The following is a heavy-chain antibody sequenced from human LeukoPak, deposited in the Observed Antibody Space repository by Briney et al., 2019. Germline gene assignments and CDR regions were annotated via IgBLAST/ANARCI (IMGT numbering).Heavy chain of an antibody. V-gene: IGHV1-69*05. CDR2: IIPIFGTA. J-gene: IGHJ5*02. Sequence: SLKLSCTASVGTFSSYAVSWVRQAPGQGLEWRGGIIPIFGTANYAQKFQGGVTITTDESTSTAYMELSSLRSEDTAVYYCARDCLGVGATAPSWFDPWGQGTLVTVSS. CDR1: VGTFSSYA. CDR3: ARDCLGVGATAPSWFDP. D-gene: IGHD1-26*01.